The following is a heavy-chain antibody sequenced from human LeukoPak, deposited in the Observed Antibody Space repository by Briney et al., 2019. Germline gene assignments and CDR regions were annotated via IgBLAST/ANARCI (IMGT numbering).Heavy chain of an antibody. Sequence: SETLSLTCTVSGGSISSSSYYWGWIRQPPGKGLEWIGSIYYSGSTYYNPSLKSRVTISVDTSKNQFSLKLSSVTAADTAVYYCARDLENVSMGSGSYSTYYYYYYMDVWAKGPRSPSP. CDR3: ARDLENVSMGSGSYSTYYYYYYMDV. D-gene: IGHD3-10*01. CDR1: GGSISSSSYY. J-gene: IGHJ6*03. V-gene: IGHV4-39*07. CDR2: IYYSGST.